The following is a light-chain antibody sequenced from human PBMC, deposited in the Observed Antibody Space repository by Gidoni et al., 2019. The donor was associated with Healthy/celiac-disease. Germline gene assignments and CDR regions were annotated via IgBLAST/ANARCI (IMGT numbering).Light chain of an antibody. V-gene: IGKV1-27*01. CDR1: QGISNY. CDR2: AAS. J-gene: IGKJ4*01. Sequence: DIQISQAPSSLSASVGDRVTITCRASQGISNYLALYQQEPGKVPKLLIYAASTLQSGVPPRFSCSGSGIDFTTIISSLQPADVATDYCQKYNSAPPLTFGGGTQLEIK. CDR3: QKYNSAPPLT.